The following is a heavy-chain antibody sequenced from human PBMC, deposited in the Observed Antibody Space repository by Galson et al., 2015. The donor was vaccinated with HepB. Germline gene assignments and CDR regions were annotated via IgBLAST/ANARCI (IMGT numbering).Heavy chain of an antibody. Sequence: SLRLSCAASGFTFRTFAMNWVRQAPGKGLQWVSAISNTGDSTFFADSVKGRFTISRDNSKNTLYLQMNSLRVEDTAVYYCAKGHQEWLALHYCFDYWGQGTLVTVSS. CDR2: ISNTGDST. J-gene: IGHJ4*02. CDR3: AKGHQEWLALHYCFDY. V-gene: IGHV3-23*01. CDR1: GFTFRTFA. D-gene: IGHD6-19*01.